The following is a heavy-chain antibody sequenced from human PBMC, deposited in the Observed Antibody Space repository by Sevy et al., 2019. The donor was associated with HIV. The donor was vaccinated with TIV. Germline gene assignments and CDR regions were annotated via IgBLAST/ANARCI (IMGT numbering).Heavy chain of an antibody. J-gene: IGHJ6*03. CDR3: ARDHKVVPAPIHITRYYYMDV. D-gene: IGHD2-2*01. Sequence: GESLKISCKASGYTFTSYGISWVRQAPGQGLEWMGWISAYNGNTNYAQKLQGRVTMTTDTSTSTAYMELRSLRSDDTAVYYCARDHKVVPAPIHITRYYYMDVWGKGTTVTVSS. CDR1: GYTFTSYG. CDR2: ISAYNGNT. V-gene: IGHV1-18*01.